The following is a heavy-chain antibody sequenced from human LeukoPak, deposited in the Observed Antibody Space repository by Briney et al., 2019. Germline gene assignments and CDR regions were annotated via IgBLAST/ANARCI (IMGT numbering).Heavy chain of an antibody. CDR1: GYTFTSYY. CDR2: INPSGGST. V-gene: IGHV1-46*01. J-gene: IGHJ4*02. Sequence: ASVKVSCKASGYTFTSYYMHWVRQAPGQGLEWLGIINPSGGSTSYAQKFQGRVTMTRDMSTSTVYMELSSLRSEDTAVYYCARDLDYSNYVGDFKSDYWGQGTLVTVSS. D-gene: IGHD4-11*01. CDR3: ARDLDYSNYVGDFKSDY.